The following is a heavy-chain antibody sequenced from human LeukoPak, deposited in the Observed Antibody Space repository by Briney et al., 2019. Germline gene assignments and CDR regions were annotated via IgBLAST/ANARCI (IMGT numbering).Heavy chain of an antibody. CDR3: AKDMLYSSHIYYFDY. D-gene: IGHD6-13*01. J-gene: IGHJ4*02. Sequence: PGGSLRLSCAASGFTFSSYAMSWVRQAPGKGLEWVSGISGSGDSTYYADSVKGRFTISRDNSKNTLYLQMNSLRAVDTAIYYCAKDMLYSSHIYYFDYWGQGTLVTVSS. CDR2: ISGSGDST. V-gene: IGHV3-23*01. CDR1: GFTFSSYA.